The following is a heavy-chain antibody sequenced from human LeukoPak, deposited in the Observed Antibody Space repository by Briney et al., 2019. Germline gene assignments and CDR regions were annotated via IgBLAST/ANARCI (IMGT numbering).Heavy chain of an antibody. Sequence: GASVKVSCKASGYTFTGYYMHWVRQAPGQGLEWMGWINPNSGGTNYAQKFQGRVTMTRDTSINTAYMELSRLRSDDTAVYYCARDLWIQLWFRYFDYWGQGTLVTVSS. V-gene: IGHV1-2*02. CDR3: ARDLWIQLWFRYFDY. CDR1: GYTFTGYY. CDR2: INPNSGGT. D-gene: IGHD5-18*01. J-gene: IGHJ4*02.